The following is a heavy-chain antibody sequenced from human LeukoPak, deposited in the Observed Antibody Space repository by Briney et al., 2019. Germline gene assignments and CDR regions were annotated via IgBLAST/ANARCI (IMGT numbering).Heavy chain of an antibody. CDR1: GFTFSSYD. Sequence: QSGGSLRLSCAASGFTFSSYDMHWARQATGKGLEWVLAIGTAGDTYYPGSVKGRFTISRENAKYTLYLQMNSLSAGDTAMYYYSRGSSGRYGSGSYYNDSFYGMGGWGQGATVTVAS. V-gene: IGHV3-13*01. CDR3: SRGSSGRYGSGSYYNDSFYGMGG. J-gene: IGHJ6*02. CDR2: IGTAGDT. D-gene: IGHD3-10*01.